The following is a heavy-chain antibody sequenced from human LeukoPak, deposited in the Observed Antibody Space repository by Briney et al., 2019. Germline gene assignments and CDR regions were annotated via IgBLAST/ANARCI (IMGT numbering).Heavy chain of an antibody. CDR3: AADTDY. J-gene: IGHJ4*02. V-gene: IGHV1-46*01. CDR1: GYTFTSRY. CDR2: INPSGDT. Sequence: ASVKVSCKASGYTFTSRYMHWARQAPGQGLEWMGLINPSGDTGYAQKFQGRVTVTRDTSTSTVYMELSSLISEDTTVYYCAADTDYWGQGTLVTVSS.